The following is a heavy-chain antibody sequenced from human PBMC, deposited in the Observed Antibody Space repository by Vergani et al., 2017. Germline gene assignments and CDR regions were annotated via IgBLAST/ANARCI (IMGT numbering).Heavy chain of an antibody. CDR1: GFSVSDNY. CDR2: LYVVGTS. Sequence: EVRLVDSAGGLVQPGGSLRPSCAASGFSVSDNYMSWVRQAPGKGLEWVSILYVVGTSDYADSVKGRFTVSRDISKNTLHLQLNSRRVEATAVYFCSYGMDVWGQGTTVTVSS. J-gene: IGHJ6*02. CDR3: SYGMDV. V-gene: IGHV3-66*01.